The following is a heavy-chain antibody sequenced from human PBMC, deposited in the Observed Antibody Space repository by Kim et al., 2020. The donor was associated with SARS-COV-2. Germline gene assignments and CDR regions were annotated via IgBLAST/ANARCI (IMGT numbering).Heavy chain of an antibody. D-gene: IGHD3-16*01. CDR3: ARDGANWYFDL. V-gene: IGHV1-69*04. Sequence: AQNFQGRVAITADKSTNIVYLELSSLRSDDTAVYYCARDGANWYFDLWGRGTLVTVSS. J-gene: IGHJ2*01.